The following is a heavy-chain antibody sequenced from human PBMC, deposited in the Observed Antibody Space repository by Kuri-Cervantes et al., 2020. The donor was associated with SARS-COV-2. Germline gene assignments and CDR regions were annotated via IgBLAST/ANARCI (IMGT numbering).Heavy chain of an antibody. J-gene: IGHJ4*02. CDR1: GFTFSSYA. CDR3: ARGKQQLVPHYFDY. Sequence: GESLKISCAASGFTFSSYAMHWVRQAPGKGLEWVAVISYDGSNKYYADSVKGRFTISRDNSKNTLYLQMNSLRAEDTAVYYCARGKQQLVPHYFDYWRQGTLVTVSS. CDR2: ISYDGSNK. V-gene: IGHV3-30*04. D-gene: IGHD6-13*01.